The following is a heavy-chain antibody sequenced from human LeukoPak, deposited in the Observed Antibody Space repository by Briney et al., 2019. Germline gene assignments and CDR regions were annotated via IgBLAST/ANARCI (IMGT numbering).Heavy chain of an antibody. CDR3: ARTIVVVPAAILQRRDNWFDP. V-gene: IGHV6-1*01. CDR2: TYYRSKWYN. CDR1: GDSVSSNSAA. Sequence: SQTLSLTCAISGDSVSSNSAAWNWIRQSPSRGLEWLGRTYYRSKWYNDYAVSVKSRITINPDTSKNQFSLQLNSVTPEDTAVYYCARTIVVVPAAILQRRDNWFDPWGQGTLVTVSS. D-gene: IGHD2-2*02. J-gene: IGHJ5*02.